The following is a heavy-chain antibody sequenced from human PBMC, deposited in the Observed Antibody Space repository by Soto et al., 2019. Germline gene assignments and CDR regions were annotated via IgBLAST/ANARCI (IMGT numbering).Heavy chain of an antibody. Sequence: GESLKISCAASGFTFSSYSMNWVRQAPGKGLEWVSSISSSSSYIYYADSVKGRFTISRDNAKNSLYLQMNSLRAEDTAVYYCAREGRDGYNYPFDYWGQGTLVTVSS. V-gene: IGHV3-21*01. J-gene: IGHJ4*02. CDR3: AREGRDGYNYPFDY. CDR1: GFTFSSYS. CDR2: ISSSSSYI. D-gene: IGHD5-12*01.